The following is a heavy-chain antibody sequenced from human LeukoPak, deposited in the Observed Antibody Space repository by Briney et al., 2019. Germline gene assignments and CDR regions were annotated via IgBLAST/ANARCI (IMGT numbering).Heavy chain of an antibody. J-gene: IGHJ4*02. D-gene: IGHD3/OR15-3a*01. V-gene: IGHV3-53*01. CDR3: AKGWTSIKYDS. CDR2: IDSTGST. Sequence: GGSLRLSCVASGILVSSNYMSWVRQAPGKGLEWVSFIDSTGSTYYADSVKGRFTISRDNSKNTLYLQMNSLKAEDTAVYYCAKGWTSIKYDSWGQGTLVTVSS. CDR1: GILVSSNY.